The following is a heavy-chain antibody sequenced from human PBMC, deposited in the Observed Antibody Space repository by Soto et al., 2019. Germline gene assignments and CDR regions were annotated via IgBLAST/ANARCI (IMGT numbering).Heavy chain of an antibody. J-gene: IGHJ4*02. CDR3: AGEGLLLWFGESPGYFDY. CDR1: GFTFSSYS. Sequence: GGSLRLSCAASGFTFSSYSMNWVRQAPGKGLEWVSSISSSSSYIYYADSVKGRFTISRDNAKNSLYLQMNSLRAEDTAVYYCAGEGLLLWFGESPGYFDYWGQGTLVTVSS. D-gene: IGHD3-10*01. V-gene: IGHV3-21*01. CDR2: ISSSSSYI.